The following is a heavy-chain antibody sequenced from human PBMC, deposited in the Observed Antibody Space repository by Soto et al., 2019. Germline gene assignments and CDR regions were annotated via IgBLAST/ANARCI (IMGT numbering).Heavy chain of an antibody. V-gene: IGHV4-59*08. J-gene: IGHJ6*03. CDR2: IYYSGST. CDR3: ARLGGSSWEPYYYMDV. Sequence: SETLSLTCTVSGGSISSYYWSWIRQPPGKGLEWIGYIYYSGSTNYNPSLKSRVTISVDTSKNQFSLKLSSVTAADTAVYYCARLGGSSWEPYYYMDVWGKGTTVTVSS. CDR1: GGSISSYY. D-gene: IGHD6-13*01.